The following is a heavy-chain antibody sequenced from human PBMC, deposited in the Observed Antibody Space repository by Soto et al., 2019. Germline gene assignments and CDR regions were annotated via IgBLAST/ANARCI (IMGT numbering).Heavy chain of an antibody. CDR2: IYSSGSA. CDR1: GASIDSSAYY. Sequence: TLSLTCTVSGASIDSSAYYWAWIRQPPGKGLEWIGYIYSSGSACYNPSLKSRVTMSVDTSKNQFSLRLTPVIAADTAVDFCARGAGNYYYYGMDVWGQGTTVTVSS. CDR3: ARGAGNYYYYGMDV. J-gene: IGHJ6*02. V-gene: IGHV4-39*07.